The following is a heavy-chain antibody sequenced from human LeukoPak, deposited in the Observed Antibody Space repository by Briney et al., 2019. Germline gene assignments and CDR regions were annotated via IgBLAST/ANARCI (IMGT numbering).Heavy chain of an antibody. CDR2: ISAYNGNT. CDR3: ARRDRRHFDY. D-gene: IGHD3-22*01. CDR1: GYTFTSYG. J-gene: IGHJ4*02. Sequence: ASVKVSCKASGYTFTSYGISWVRQAPGQGLEWMGWISAYNGNTNYAQKLHGRVTITRDTSANTAYMELSSLRSEDTAVYYCARRDRRHFDYWGQGTLVTVSS. V-gene: IGHV1-18*01.